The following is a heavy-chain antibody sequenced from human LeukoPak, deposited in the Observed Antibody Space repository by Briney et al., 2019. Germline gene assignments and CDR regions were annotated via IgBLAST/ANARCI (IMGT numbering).Heavy chain of an antibody. CDR2: IKHDGSDS. CDR1: GFTFSSYW. J-gene: IGHJ4*02. D-gene: IGHD3-10*01. V-gene: IGHV3-7*01. Sequence: GGSLRLSCAASGFTFSSYWMSWVRQAPGKGLEWVANIKHDGSDSSYEDSVKGRFIISRDNAKNSLYLQMNRLRVDDTAVYFCAREWSYFGSGTYRLFYWGQGILVTVSS. CDR3: AREWSYFGSGTYRLFY.